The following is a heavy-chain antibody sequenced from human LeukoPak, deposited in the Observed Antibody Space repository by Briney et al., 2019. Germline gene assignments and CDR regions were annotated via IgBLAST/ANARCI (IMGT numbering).Heavy chain of an antibody. CDR2: FDPEDGET. Sequence: ASVTVSCTVSGYTLTELSMHWVRQAPGKGLEWMGGFDPEDGETIYAQKFQGRVTMTEDTSTDTAYMELSSLRSEDTAVYYCATGTDYYDSSGYPPSIWGQGTMVTVSS. CDR3: ATGTDYYDSSGYPPSI. CDR1: GYTLTELS. V-gene: IGHV1-24*01. J-gene: IGHJ3*02. D-gene: IGHD3-22*01.